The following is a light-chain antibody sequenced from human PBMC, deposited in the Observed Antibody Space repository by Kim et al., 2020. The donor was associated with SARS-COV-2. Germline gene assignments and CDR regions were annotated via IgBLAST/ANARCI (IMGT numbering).Light chain of an antibody. V-gene: IGLV2-8*01. CDR3: SSYAGSDNLV. CDR2: EVS. Sequence: GRSATTSCTGSSSGVGGYNHVSWYHQHPGNAPTLMLYEVSRRPSGVPARFSGSKSGNADSLIVSGLQAEDEADYYCSSYAGSDNLVFGGGTQLTVL. J-gene: IGLJ2*01. CDR1: SSGVGGYNH.